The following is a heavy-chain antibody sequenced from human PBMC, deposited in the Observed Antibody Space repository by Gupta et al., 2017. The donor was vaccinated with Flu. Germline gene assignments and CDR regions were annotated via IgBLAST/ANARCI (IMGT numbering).Heavy chain of an antibody. V-gene: IGHV1-2*06. J-gene: IGHJ4*02. Sequence: PGQGLEWMGRFNPKSGGTKYAQKFQGRVTMTGDTSVSAAYMELSSLKSGDTAIYYCARVGYCSTTSCYEPFDSWGLGTQVTVSS. D-gene: IGHD2-2*03. CDR2: FNPKSGGT. CDR3: ARVGYCSTTSCYEPFDS.